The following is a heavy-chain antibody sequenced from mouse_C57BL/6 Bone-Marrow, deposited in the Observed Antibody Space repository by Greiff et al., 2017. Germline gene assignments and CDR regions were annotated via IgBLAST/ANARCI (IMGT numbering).Heavy chain of an antibody. CDR1: GYTFTSYW. D-gene: IGHD1-1*01. J-gene: IGHJ2*01. CDR2: IYPGSGST. V-gene: IGHV1-55*01. Sequence: VQLQQPGAELVQPGASVKMSCKASGYTFTSYWLPWVKPRPGQGLAWIGDIYPGSGSTNYNAKFKSKATLAVDTSSLTAYMQLSSLTSEDSAVYYGARCDLYIDYWGQGTTLTVAS. CDR3: ARCDLYIDY.